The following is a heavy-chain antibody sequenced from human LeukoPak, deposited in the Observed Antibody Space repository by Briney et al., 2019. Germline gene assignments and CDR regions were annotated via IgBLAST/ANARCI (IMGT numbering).Heavy chain of an antibody. Sequence: PGGSLRLSCAASGFTVSSNYMTWVRQAPGKGLEWVSVIYSGGSTYYADSVKGRFTISRDGSKNTLYLQMNSLRADDTAVYFCAGAGLSSSYYYAMDLWGQGTTVTVSS. CDR2: IYSGGST. CDR3: AGAGLSSSYYYAMDL. CDR1: GFTVSSNY. J-gene: IGHJ6*02. V-gene: IGHV3-66*01. D-gene: IGHD3-16*02.